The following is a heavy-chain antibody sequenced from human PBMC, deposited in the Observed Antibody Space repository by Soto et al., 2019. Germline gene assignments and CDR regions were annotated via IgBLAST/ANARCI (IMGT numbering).Heavy chain of an antibody. CDR3: ARGRRWGPEIYCSSTSCYPALHRTVTYNWFDP. D-gene: IGHD2-2*01. Sequence: KPSETLSLTCAVYGGSFSGYYWSWIRQPPGKGLEWIGEINHSGSTNYNPSLKSRVTISVDTSKNQFSLKLSSVTAADTAVYYCARGRRWGPEIYCSSTSCYPALHRTVTYNWFDPWGQGTLVTVSS. V-gene: IGHV4-34*01. CDR2: INHSGST. J-gene: IGHJ5*02. CDR1: GGSFSGYY.